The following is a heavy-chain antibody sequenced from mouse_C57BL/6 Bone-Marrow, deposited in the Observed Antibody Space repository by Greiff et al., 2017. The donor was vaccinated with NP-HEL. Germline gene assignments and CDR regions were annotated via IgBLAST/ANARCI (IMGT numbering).Heavy chain of an antibody. J-gene: IGHJ4*01. D-gene: IGHD1-1*01. CDR3: ARRGYYGSSLYAMYY. Sequence: QVQLKESGAELARPGASVTMSCKASGYTFTSYTMHWVKQRPGQGLEWIGYINPSSGYTKYNQKFKDKATLTADKSSSTAYMQLSSLTSEDSAVYYCARRGYYGSSLYAMYYWGQGTSVTVSS. V-gene: IGHV1-4*01. CDR2: INPSSGYT. CDR1: GYTFTSYT.